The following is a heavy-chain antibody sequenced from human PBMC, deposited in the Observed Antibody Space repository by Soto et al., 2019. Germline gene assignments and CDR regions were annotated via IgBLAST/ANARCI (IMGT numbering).Heavy chain of an antibody. V-gene: IGHV3-30*18. Sequence: GGSLRLSCAASGFTFRSFGMDWIRQAPCKGLEWVALISYDGTNKYYADSVRGRFTISRDNSKNTLYLEMNTLRVEDTAVYYCAKVLPATGIEGGGDAFDIWGQGTMVTVSS. D-gene: IGHD1-26*01. CDR2: ISYDGTNK. CDR3: AKVLPATGIEGGGDAFDI. J-gene: IGHJ3*02. CDR1: GFTFRSFG.